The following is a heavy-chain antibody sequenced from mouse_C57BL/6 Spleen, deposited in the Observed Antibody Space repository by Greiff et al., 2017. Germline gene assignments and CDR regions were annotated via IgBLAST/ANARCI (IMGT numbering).Heavy chain of an antibody. CDR3: ARDTYYSNYGYFDY. D-gene: IGHD2-5*01. Sequence: EVKLMESGGGLVKPGGSLKLSCAASGFTFSDYGMHWVRQAPEKGLEWVAYISSGSSTIYYADTVKGRFTITRDNAKNTLFLQMTSLRSEDTAMYYCARDTYYSNYGYFDYWGKGTTLTVSS. V-gene: IGHV5-17*01. CDR2: ISSGSSTI. J-gene: IGHJ2*01. CDR1: GFTFSDYG.